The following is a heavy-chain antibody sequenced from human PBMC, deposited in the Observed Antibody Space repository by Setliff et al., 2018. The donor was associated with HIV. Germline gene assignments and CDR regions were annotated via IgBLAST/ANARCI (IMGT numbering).Heavy chain of an antibody. CDR3: ARHLKGWLQGDF. J-gene: IGHJ4*02. CDR1: GGSISSYY. V-gene: IGHV4-59*01. D-gene: IGHD5-12*01. CDR2: IYYSGST. Sequence: SETLSLTCTVSGGSISSYYWSWIRQPPGKGLEWIGYIYYSGSTNYNPSLKSRVTISVDTSKNQFSLKLSSVTAADTAVYYCARHLKGWLQGDFWGQGTLVTVSS.